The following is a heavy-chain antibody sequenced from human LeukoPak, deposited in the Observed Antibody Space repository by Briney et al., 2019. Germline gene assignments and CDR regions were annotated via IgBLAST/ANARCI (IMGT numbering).Heavy chain of an antibody. V-gene: IGHV3-9*01. CDR2: ISWNSGSI. Sequence: GGSLRLSCAASGFTFDDYAMHWVRQAPGKGLEWVSGISWNSGSIGYADSVKGRFTISRDNAKNSLYLQMNSLRAEDTALYYCAKDKGRYFDWLLFDYWGQGTLVTVSS. J-gene: IGHJ4*02. D-gene: IGHD3-9*01. CDR3: AKDKGRYFDWLLFDY. CDR1: GFTFDDYA.